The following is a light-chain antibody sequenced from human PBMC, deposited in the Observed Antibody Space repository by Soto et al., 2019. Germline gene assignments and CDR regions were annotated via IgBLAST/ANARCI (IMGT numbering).Light chain of an antibody. Sequence: DIQMTQSPSTLSASVGDRVTITCRASQSISSWLAWYQQKPGKAPKVLIYKASSLESGVPSRFSGSGSGTEFTLTISSLQPDDFATYYCQQYETFGQGIKVEIK. J-gene: IGKJ1*01. V-gene: IGKV1-5*03. CDR2: KAS. CDR3: QQYET. CDR1: QSISSW.